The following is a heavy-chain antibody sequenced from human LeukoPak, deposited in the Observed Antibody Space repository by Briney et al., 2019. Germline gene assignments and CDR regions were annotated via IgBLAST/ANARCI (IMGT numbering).Heavy chain of an antibody. J-gene: IGHJ4*02. Sequence: GGSLRLSCAASGFTFSSYSMNWVRQAPGKRLEWVSSISSSSSYIYYADSVKGRFTISRDNAKNSLYLQMNSLRAEDTAVYYCAVDYARSGYFAYWGQGTLVTVSS. CDR1: GFTFSSYS. CDR3: AVDYARSGYFAY. V-gene: IGHV3-21*01. D-gene: IGHD3-22*01. CDR2: ISSSSSYI.